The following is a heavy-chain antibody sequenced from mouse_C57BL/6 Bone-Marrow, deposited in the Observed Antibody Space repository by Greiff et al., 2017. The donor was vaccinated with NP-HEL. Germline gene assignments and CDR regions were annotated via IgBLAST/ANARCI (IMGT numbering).Heavy chain of an antibody. CDR3: ARDTSVVDY. D-gene: IGHD1-1*01. CDR1: GYTFTDYN. J-gene: IGHJ2*01. Sequence: VQLKESGPELVKPGASVKMSCKASGYTFTDYNMHWVKQSHGKSLEWIGYINPNNGGTSYNQKFKGKATLTVNKSSSTAYMELRSLTSEDSAVYDWARDTSVVDYWGQGTTLTVSS. CDR2: INPNNGGT. V-gene: IGHV1-22*01.